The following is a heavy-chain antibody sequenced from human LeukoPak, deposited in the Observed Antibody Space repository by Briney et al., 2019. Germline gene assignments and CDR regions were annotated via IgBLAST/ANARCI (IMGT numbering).Heavy chain of an antibody. CDR2: FDPEDGET. CDR1: GYTLTELS. Sequence: ASVKVSCKVSGYTLTELSMHWVRQAPGKGLEWMGGFDPEDGETIYAQKFQGRVTITADESTSTAYMELSSLRSEDTAVYYCARDKDYDKEFPNWFDPWGQGTLVTVSS. D-gene: IGHD3-9*01. V-gene: IGHV1-24*01. CDR3: ARDKDYDKEFPNWFDP. J-gene: IGHJ5*02.